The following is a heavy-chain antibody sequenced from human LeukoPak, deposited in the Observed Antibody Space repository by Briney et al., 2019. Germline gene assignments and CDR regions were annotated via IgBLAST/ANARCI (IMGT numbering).Heavy chain of an antibody. J-gene: IGHJ4*02. D-gene: IGHD6-19*01. Sequence: GESLKISCKASGYSFSNYWIGWVRQMPGKGLEWMGIIYPSGSEIRYSPSFQGQVTISADKSISTAYLQWSSLKASDTAMYYCARKYGSGWPNWGQGTLVTVSS. CDR2: IYPSGSEI. CDR1: GYSFSNYW. CDR3: ARKYGSGWPN. V-gene: IGHV5-51*01.